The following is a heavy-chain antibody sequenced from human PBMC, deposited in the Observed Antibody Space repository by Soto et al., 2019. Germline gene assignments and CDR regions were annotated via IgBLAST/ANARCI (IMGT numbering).Heavy chain of an antibody. Sequence: QVQLVQSGAEVKKPGASVKVSCKASGYTFTSYGISWVRQAPGQGLEWMGWISAYNGNKKYAQKLQGRVSMTTDTSTRTAYMGLRSLRSDDTAVYYCARDLGQQLFDYWGQGTLVTVSS. J-gene: IGHJ4*02. CDR2: ISAYNGNK. D-gene: IGHD6-13*01. V-gene: IGHV1-18*01. CDR1: GYTFTSYG. CDR3: ARDLGQQLFDY.